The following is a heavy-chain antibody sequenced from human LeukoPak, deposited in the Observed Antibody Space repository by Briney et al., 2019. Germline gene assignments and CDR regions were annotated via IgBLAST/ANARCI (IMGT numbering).Heavy chain of an antibody. CDR3: ARESAPYYYDSSGPFDY. D-gene: IGHD3-22*01. J-gene: IGHJ4*02. CDR2: INTNTGNP. V-gene: IGHV7-4-1*02. Sequence: GASVKVSCKASGYTFTSYAMNWVRQAPGQGLEWMGWINTNTGNPTYAQGFTGRFVFSLDTSVSTAYLQISSLKAEDTAVYYCARESAPYYYDSSGPFDYWGQGTLVTVSS. CDR1: GYTFTSYA.